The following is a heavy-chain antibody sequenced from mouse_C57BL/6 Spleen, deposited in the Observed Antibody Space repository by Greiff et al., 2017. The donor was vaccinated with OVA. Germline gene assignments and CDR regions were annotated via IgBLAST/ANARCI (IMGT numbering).Heavy chain of an antibody. V-gene: IGHV1-7*01. CDR2: INPSSGYT. J-gene: IGHJ2*01. CDR3: ARGNSNYVRGFDY. CDR1: GYTFTSYW. D-gene: IGHD2-5*01. Sequence: VQLQQSGAELAKPGASVKLSCKASGYTFTSYWMHWVKQRPGQGLEWIGYINPSSGYTKYNQKFKDKATLTADKSSSTAYMQLSSLTYEDSAVYYCARGNSNYVRGFDYWGQGTTLTVSS.